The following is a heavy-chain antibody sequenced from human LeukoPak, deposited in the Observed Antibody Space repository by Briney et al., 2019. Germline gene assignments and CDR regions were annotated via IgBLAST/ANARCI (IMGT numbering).Heavy chain of an antibody. J-gene: IGHJ4*02. CDR3: AREGGSGSYIDY. D-gene: IGHD3-10*01. CDR2: IIPIFGTA. Sequence: ASVKVSCKASGGTFSRYAISWVRQAPGQGLEWMGGIIPIFGTANYAQKFQGRVTITADKSTSTAYMELSSLRSEDTAVYHCAREGGSGSYIDYWGQGTLVTVSS. V-gene: IGHV1-69*06. CDR1: GGTFSRYA.